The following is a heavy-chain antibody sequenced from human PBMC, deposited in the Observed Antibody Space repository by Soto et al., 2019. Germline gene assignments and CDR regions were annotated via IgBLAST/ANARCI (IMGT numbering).Heavy chain of an antibody. J-gene: IGHJ4*02. D-gene: IGHD2-8*01. CDR1: GFTFSDNW. V-gene: IGHV3-7*01. CDR2: INQDGSGK. CDR3: ARRACTTSYCRRALDF. Sequence: PGGSLTLSCEASGFTFSDNWMRCVRQAPGKGLEGVANINQDGSGKYYLDSVKGRFSISRDSAKKSLYLQMNSLRAEDTAVYYCARRACTTSYCRRALDFWGEGTLVTVSS.